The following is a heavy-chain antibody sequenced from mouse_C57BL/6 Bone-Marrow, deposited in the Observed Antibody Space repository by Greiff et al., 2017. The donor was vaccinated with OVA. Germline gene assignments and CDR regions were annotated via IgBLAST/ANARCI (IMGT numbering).Heavy chain of an antibody. V-gene: IGHV1-62-2*01. CDR2: FYPGSDSI. Sequence: QVQLQQSGAELVKPGASVKLSCKASGYTFTEYTIHWVRQGPGKGVGWIGWFYPGSDSIKYNEKFKDKATLTADKSSSTVYMELSRLTSEDSAVYFCARHEEVSWYFDVWGTGTTVTVSS. CDR1: GYTFTEYT. CDR3: ARHEEVSWYFDV. J-gene: IGHJ1*03.